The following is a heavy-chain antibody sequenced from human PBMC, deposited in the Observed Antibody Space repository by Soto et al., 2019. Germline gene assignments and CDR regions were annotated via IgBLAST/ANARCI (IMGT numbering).Heavy chain of an antibody. V-gene: IGHV4-30-4*01. Sequence: SETLSLTCTVSGGSISSGDYYWSWIRQPPGKGLEWIGYIYYSGSTYYNPSLKSRVTISVDTSKNQFSLKLSSVTAADTAVYYCARGRREALVGWNCSGGSCYWFDPWGQGTLVTVSS. CDR3: ARGRREALVGWNCSGGSCYWFDP. CDR1: GGSISSGDYY. D-gene: IGHD2-15*01. CDR2: IYYSGST. J-gene: IGHJ5*02.